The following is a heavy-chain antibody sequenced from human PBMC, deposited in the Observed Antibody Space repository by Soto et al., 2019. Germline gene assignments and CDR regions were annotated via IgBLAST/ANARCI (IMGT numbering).Heavy chain of an antibody. Sequence: SETLSLTCNVSGGSISSTSYYWGWIRQSPGKGLEWIGSIYYSEYTYHNPSLKSRVTISVDTSKNQFSLRLTSVTAADTAVYYCATHPPYGPLDHWGQGTLVTVSS. J-gene: IGHJ4*02. CDR1: GGSISSTSYY. D-gene: IGHD4-17*01. V-gene: IGHV4-39*01. CDR2: IYYSEYT. CDR3: ATHPPYGPLDH.